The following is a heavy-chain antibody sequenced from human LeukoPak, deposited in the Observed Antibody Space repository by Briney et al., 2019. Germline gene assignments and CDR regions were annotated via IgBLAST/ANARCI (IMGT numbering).Heavy chain of an antibody. V-gene: IGHV4-61*02. D-gene: IGHD3-22*01. Sequence: SETLSLTCTVSGDSISSGDYYWSWIRQPAGKGLEWIGRISSSGSTNYNPSLKNRVTISVDTSKNQFSLKLSSVTAADTAVYFCARGPYPYDSSGAFDIWGQGTMVTVSS. CDR2: ISSSGST. CDR3: ARGPYPYDSSGAFDI. CDR1: GDSISSGDYY. J-gene: IGHJ3*02.